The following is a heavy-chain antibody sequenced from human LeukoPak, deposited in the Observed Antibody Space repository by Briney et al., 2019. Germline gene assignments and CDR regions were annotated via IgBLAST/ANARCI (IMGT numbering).Heavy chain of an antibody. V-gene: IGHV3-73*01. CDR2: IRSKANSYAT. CDR1: GFTFSGSA. Sequence: GGSLRLSCAASGFTFSGSAMHWVRQASGKGLEWVGRIRSKANSYATAYAASVKGRFTISRDDSKNTAYLQMNSLKTEDTAVYYCKYYDRSGYYPSDYWRQGTLVTVSP. CDR3: KYYDRSGYYPSDY. J-gene: IGHJ4*02. D-gene: IGHD3-22*01.